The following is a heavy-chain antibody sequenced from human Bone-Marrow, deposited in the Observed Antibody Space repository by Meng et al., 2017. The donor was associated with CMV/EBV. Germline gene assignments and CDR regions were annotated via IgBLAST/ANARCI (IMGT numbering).Heavy chain of an antibody. V-gene: IGHV1-69*05. CDR1: GGTFSSYA. J-gene: IGHJ6*02. CDR2: IIPIFGTA. Sequence: SVKVSCKASGGTFSSYAISWVRQAPGQGLEWMGGIIPIFGTANYSQKFQGRVMITTDEYTSTAYMELSSLRSEDTAVYYFARGYCSRTSSYRYGMDVWGQGTTVTVSS. D-gene: IGHD2-2*02. CDR3: ARGYCSRTSSYRYGMDV.